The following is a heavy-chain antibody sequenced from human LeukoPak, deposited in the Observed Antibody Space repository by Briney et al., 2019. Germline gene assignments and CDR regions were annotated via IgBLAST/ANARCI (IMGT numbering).Heavy chain of an antibody. J-gene: IGHJ4*02. CDR1: GFTFSSYG. V-gene: IGHV3-30*18. CDR2: ISYDGSNK. CDR3: AKDGRDYGDYVDY. D-gene: IGHD4-17*01. Sequence: PGRSLRLSCAASGFTFSSYGTHWVRQAPGKGLEWVAVISYDGSNKYYADSVKGRFTISRDNSKNTLYLQMNSLRAEDTAVYYCAKDGRDYGDYVDYWGQETLVTVSS.